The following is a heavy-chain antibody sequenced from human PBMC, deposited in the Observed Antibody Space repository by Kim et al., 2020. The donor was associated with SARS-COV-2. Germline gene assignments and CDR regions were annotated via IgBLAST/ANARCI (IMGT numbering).Heavy chain of an antibody. J-gene: IGHJ4*02. V-gene: IGHV3-21*01. CDR3: AGEWEPRYLDY. Sequence: GGSLRLSCAASGFTFSSYSMNWVRQAPGKGLEWVSSISSSSSYIYYADSVKGRFTISRDNAKNSLYLQMNSLRAEDTAVYYCAGEWEPRYLDYWGQGTLVTVSS. D-gene: IGHD1-26*01. CDR1: GFTFSSYS. CDR2: ISSSSSYI.